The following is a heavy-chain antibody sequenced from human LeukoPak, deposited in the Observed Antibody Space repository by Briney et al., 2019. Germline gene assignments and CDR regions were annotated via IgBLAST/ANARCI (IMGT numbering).Heavy chain of an antibody. CDR3: TPLTGTISY. CDR1: GFTVSSNY. V-gene: IGHV3-15*01. J-gene: IGHJ4*02. D-gene: IGHD1-20*01. CDR2: IKSKTDGGTT. Sequence: GGSLRLSCAASGFTVSSNYMSWVRQAPGKGLEWVGRIKSKTDGGTTDYAAPVKGRFTISRDDSKNTLYLQMNSLKTEDTAVYYCTPLTGTISYWGQGTLVTVSS.